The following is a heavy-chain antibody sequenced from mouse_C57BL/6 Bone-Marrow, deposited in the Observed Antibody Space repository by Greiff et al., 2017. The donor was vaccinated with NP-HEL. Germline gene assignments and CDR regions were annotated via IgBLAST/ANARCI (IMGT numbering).Heavy chain of an antibody. V-gene: IGHV1-64*01. Sequence: QVQLQQPGAELVKPGASVKLSCKASGYTFTSYWMHWVKQRPGQGLEWIGMIHPNSGSTNYNEKFKSKATLTVDKSSSTAYMQLSSLTSEDSAVYYCARRGSYYDYDCWYFDVWGTGTTVTVSS. CDR2: IHPNSGST. CDR1: GYTFTSYW. J-gene: IGHJ1*03. CDR3: ARRGSYYDYDCWYFDV. D-gene: IGHD2-4*01.